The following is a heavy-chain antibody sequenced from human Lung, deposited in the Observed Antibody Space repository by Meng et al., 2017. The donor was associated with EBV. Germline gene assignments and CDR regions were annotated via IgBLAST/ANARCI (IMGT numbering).Heavy chain of an antibody. CDR2: IYHSGST. CDR1: GGSISSSNW. J-gene: IGHJ4*02. V-gene: IGHV4-4*02. D-gene: IGHD3-10*01. Sequence: VLLMKTGPVSSSPSWTLAPPCAVSGGSISSSNWWSWVRPPPGKGLEWIGEIYHSGSTNYNPSLKSRVTISVDKSKNQFSLKLSSVTAADTAVYYCARVTLWFGELEYWGQGTLVTVSS. CDR3: ARVTLWFGELEY.